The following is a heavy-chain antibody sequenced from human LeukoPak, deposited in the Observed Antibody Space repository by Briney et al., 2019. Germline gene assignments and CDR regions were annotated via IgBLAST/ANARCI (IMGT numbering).Heavy chain of an antibody. CDR3: ARATTIFGVTIPDGMDV. CDR2: ISPYNGNT. J-gene: IGHJ6*02. V-gene: IGHV1-18*01. D-gene: IGHD3-3*01. Sequence: ASVKVSCKASGYTFVNYGITWVRQAPGQGLEWMGWISPYNGNTKYAERFQGRVTMTTEKTTNTAYLELRSLTYDDTAVYFCARATTIFGVTIPDGMDVWGQGTTVSVSS. CDR1: GYTFVNYG.